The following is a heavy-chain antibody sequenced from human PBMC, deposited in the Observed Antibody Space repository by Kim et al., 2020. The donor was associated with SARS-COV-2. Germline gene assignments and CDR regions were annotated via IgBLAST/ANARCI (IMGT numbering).Heavy chain of an antibody. CDR2: INRDGGRA. CDR1: GFTLSTYW. CDR3: ARDRGKQDDY. Sequence: GGSLRLSCAASGFTLSTYWMHWVRQAPGKGLMWVSHINRDGGRADYADSVRGRFTVSRDNAKNTLYLQMDSLRAEDTAVYYCARDRGKQDDYWGQGTLVTVSS. J-gene: IGHJ4*02. V-gene: IGHV3-74*01. D-gene: IGHD5-12*01.